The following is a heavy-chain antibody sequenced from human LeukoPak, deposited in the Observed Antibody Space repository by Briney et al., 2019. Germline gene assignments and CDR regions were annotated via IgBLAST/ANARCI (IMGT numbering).Heavy chain of an antibody. V-gene: IGHV5-51*01. CDR1: GYSFTSYW. D-gene: IGHD5-12*01. J-gene: IGHJ5*02. Sequence: GESLKISCKTSGYSFTSYWIGWVRQMPGKGLEWMGIIYPGDSDTRYSPSFRGQVTISADKSISTAYLQWSSLKASDTAMYYCARHGAGYSGYSWFDPWGQGTLVTVSS. CDR3: ARHGAGYSGYSWFDP. CDR2: IYPGDSDT.